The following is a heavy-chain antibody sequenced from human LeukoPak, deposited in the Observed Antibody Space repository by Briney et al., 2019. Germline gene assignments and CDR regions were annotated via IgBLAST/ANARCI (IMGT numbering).Heavy chain of an antibody. D-gene: IGHD2-15*01. CDR1: GYTFTSYG. V-gene: IGHV1-18*01. J-gene: IGHJ3*02. Sequence: ASVKVSCKASGYTFTSYGISWVRQAPGQGLEWMGWIIAYNGNTNYAQKLQGRVTMTTDTSTSTAYMELRSLRSDDTAVYYCARVIGYCSGGSCYTSDAFDIWGQGTMVTVSS. CDR3: ARVIGYCSGGSCYTSDAFDI. CDR2: IIAYNGNT.